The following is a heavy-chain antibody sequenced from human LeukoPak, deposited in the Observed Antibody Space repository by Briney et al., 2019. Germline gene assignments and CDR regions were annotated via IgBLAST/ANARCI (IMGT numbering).Heavy chain of an antibody. CDR1: SGSFSGYY. CDR3: ARGDILTGYVY. Sequence: SETLSLTCAVYSGSFSGYYWSWIRQPPGKGLEWIGEINDSGSTNYNPSLKSRVTISVDTSKNQFSLKLSSVTAADTAVYYCARGDILTGYVYWGQGTLVTVSS. D-gene: IGHD3-9*01. J-gene: IGHJ4*02. V-gene: IGHV4-34*01. CDR2: INDSGST.